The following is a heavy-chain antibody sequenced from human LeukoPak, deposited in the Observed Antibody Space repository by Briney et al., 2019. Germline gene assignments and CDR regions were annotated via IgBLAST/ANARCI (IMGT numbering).Heavy chain of an antibody. CDR1: GGTFSSYA. CDR2: IIPIFGTA. J-gene: IGHJ3*02. V-gene: IGHV1-69*13. D-gene: IGHD2-2*02. Sequence: GASVKVSCKASGGTFSSYAISWVRQAPGQGLEWMGGIIPIFGTANYAQKFQGRVTITADESTSTAYMELSSLRSEDTAVYYCAGERLGYCSSISCYNQGYYDSSGYILYAFDIWGQGTIVTVSS. CDR3: AGERLGYCSSISCYNQGYYDSSGYILYAFDI.